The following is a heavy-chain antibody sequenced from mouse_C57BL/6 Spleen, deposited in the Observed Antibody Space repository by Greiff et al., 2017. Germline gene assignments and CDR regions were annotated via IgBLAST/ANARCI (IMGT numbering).Heavy chain of an antibody. CDR2: INPSTGGT. Sequence: VQLKESGPELVKPGASVKISCKASGYSFTGYYMNWVKQSPEKSLEWIGAINPSTGGTTYNQKFKAKATLTVDKSSNTAYMQHKRLTSETSAVYCGERDECNSWFAYWGQGTLVTVSA. CDR1: GYSFTGYY. J-gene: IGHJ3*01. D-gene: IGHD4-1*02. CDR3: ERDECNSWFAY. V-gene: IGHV1-42*01.